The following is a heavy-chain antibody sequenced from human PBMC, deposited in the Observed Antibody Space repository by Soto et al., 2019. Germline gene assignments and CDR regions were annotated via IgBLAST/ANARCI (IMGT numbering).Heavy chain of an antibody. CDR2: ISAYNGKT. V-gene: IGHV1-18*01. CDR1: GYTFTSYG. J-gene: IGHJ4*02. Sequence: ASVKVSCKASGYTFTSYGISWVRQAPGQGLEWIGWISAYNGKTNYAQKIKGRVTMTTDTSTSTAYMKQRSLRSDDTAVYNSARSPAPTIFGVVTQGYFDYWGQGTLVTVSS. D-gene: IGHD3-3*01. CDR3: ARSPAPTIFGVVTQGYFDY.